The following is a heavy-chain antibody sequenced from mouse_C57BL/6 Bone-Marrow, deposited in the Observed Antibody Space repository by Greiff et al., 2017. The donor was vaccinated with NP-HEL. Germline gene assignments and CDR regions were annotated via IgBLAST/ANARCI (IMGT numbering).Heavy chain of an antibody. CDR2: INPYNGGT. CDR3: ARGRITTVVGFDY. J-gene: IGHJ2*01. CDR1: GYTFTDYY. Sequence: VHVKQSGPVLVKPGASVKMSCKASGYTFTDYYMNWVKQSHGKSLEWIGVINPYNGGTSYNQKFKGKATLTVDKSSSTAYMELNSLTSEDSAVYYCARGRITTVVGFDYWGQGTTLTVSS. D-gene: IGHD1-1*01. V-gene: IGHV1-19*01.